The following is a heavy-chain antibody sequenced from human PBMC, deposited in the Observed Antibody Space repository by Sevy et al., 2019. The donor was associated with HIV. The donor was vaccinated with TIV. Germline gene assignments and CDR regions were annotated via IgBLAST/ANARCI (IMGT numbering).Heavy chain of an antibody. CDR1: GFTFSSYA. Sequence: GGSLRLSCAASGFTFSSYAMSWVRQAPGKGLEWVSVISGSGDSTYYADSVKGRFTISRDNSKNTLYLQMNSLRAEDTAVYYCADGGTAVARKATAHLDSSGQGSLVTVSS. CDR2: ISGSGDST. CDR3: ADGGTAVARKATAHLDS. J-gene: IGHJ4*02. D-gene: IGHD6-19*01. V-gene: IGHV3-23*01.